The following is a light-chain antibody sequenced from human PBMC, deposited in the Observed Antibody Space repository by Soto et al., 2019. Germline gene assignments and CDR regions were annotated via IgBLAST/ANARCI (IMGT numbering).Light chain of an antibody. CDR2: EVS. CDR1: STDVGSYNY. Sequence: QSVLTQPHSASGSPVQSVTISCTGTSTDVGSYNYVSWYQQHPGKAPKLMIYEVSKRPPGLPDRFSGSKSGNTASLTVSGLQAEYEADYYCSSYTVSNNCYVCGIGTNVTVL. CDR3: SSYTVSNNCYV. V-gene: IGLV2-8*01. J-gene: IGLJ1*01.